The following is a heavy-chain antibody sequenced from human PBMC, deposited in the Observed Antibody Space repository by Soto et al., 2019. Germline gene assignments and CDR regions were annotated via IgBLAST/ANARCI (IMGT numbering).Heavy chain of an antibody. Sequence: GGSLRLSCAASGFTFSSYAMSWVRQAPGKGLEWVSGISGSGGSTDYADSVKGRFTISRDNSKNTLYLQMNSLRVEDTAVYYCAKDKSVVPADIVDYWGQGNMVTVSS. J-gene: IGHJ4*02. V-gene: IGHV3-23*01. CDR2: ISGSGGST. CDR3: AKDKSVVPADIVDY. D-gene: IGHD2-2*02. CDR1: GFTFSSYA.